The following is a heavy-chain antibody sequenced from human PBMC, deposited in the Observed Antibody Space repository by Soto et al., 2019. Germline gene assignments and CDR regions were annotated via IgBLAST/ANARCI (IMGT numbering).Heavy chain of an antibody. J-gene: IGHJ5*02. V-gene: IGHV4-31*03. CDR1: GGSISSGGYY. CDR2: IYYSGST. CDR3: ARGLLPDTVVTSWFDP. D-gene: IGHD2-21*02. Sequence: QVQLQESGPGLVKPSQTLSLTCTVSGGSISSGGYYWSWIRQHPGKGLEWIGYIYYSGSTYYNPSLKSRVTISVDTSKNQFSLKLSSVTAAATAVYYCARGLLPDTVVTSWFDPWGQGTLVTVSS.